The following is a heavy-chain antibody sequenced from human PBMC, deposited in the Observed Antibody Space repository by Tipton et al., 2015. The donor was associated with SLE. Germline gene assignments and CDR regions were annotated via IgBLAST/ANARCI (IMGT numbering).Heavy chain of an antibody. CDR2: IYYSGST. CDR1: GGSISSSSYY. CDR3: ARTEQGTGSYYRPVFEI. D-gene: IGHD3-10*01. J-gene: IGHJ4*02. Sequence: TLSLTCTVSGGSISSSSYYWGWIRQPPGKGLEWIGSIYYSGSTYYNPSLKSRVTISVDTSKNQFSLKLSSVTAADTAVYYCARTEQGTGSYYRPVFEIWGQGTLVTVSS. V-gene: IGHV4-39*07.